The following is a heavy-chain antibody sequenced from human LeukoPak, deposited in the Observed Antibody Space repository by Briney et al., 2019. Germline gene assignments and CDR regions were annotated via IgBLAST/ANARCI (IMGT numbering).Heavy chain of an antibody. J-gene: IGHJ4*02. Sequence: GGSLRLSCAASGFTVSSNYMSWARQAPGKGLEWVSVIYSGGSTYYADSVKGRFTISRDNSKNTLYLQMNSLRAEDTAVYYCARAGRSSGYYGYFDYWGQGTLVTVSS. CDR3: ARAGRSSGYYGYFDY. D-gene: IGHD3-22*01. CDR1: GFTVSSNY. CDR2: IYSGGST. V-gene: IGHV3-66*01.